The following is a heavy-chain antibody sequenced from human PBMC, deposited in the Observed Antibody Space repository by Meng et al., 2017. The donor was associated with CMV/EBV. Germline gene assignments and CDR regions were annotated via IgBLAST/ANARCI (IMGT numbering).Heavy chain of an antibody. D-gene: IGHD3-3*01. V-gene: IGHV1-18*01. J-gene: IGHJ4*02. CDR3: ANGGRETYYDFWGGYSYFDY. CDR1: SDG. CDR2: NSAYNGNT. Sequence: SDGIGWVRQAAGKGLEWMGWNSAYNGNTNYAQKLQGRVSMTTDTSTSTAYMELKNLRSDETAVYYCANGGRETYYDFWGGYSYFDYWGQGTLVTVSS.